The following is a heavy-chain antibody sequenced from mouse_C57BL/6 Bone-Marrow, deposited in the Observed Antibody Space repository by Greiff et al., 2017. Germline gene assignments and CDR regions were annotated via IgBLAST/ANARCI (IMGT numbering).Heavy chain of an antibody. CDR3: ARWAYGNCVSWFAY. CDR1: GYTFTSYT. J-gene: IGHJ3*01. D-gene: IGHD2-1*01. Sequence: QVQLQQSGAELARPGASVKMSCKASGYTFTSYTMHWVKQRPGQGLEWIGYINPSSGYTKYNQKFKDKATLTADKSSSTAYMQLSSLTSEDSAVYYCARWAYGNCVSWFAYGGQGTLVTVSA. CDR2: INPSSGYT. V-gene: IGHV1-4*01.